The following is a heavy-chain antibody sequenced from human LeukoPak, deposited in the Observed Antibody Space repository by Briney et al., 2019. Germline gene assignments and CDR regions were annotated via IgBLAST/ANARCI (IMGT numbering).Heavy chain of an antibody. CDR3: AKCPGSTSCPSGFDP. CDR2: ISGSGGST. V-gene: IGHV3-23*01. CDR1: GFTFSSYA. D-gene: IGHD2-2*01. Sequence: GGSLRLSCAASGFTFSSYAMSWVRQAPGKGLEWVSAISGSGGSTYYADSVKGRFTISRDNSKNTLYLQMNSLRAEDTAVYYCAKCPGSTSCPSGFDPWGQGTLVTVSS. J-gene: IGHJ5*02.